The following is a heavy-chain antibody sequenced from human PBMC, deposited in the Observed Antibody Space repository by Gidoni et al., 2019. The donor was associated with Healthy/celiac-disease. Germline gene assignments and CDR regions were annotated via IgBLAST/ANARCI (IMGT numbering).Heavy chain of an antibody. CDR1: GFTFSSYG. V-gene: IGHV3-33*01. J-gene: IGHJ4*02. CDR2: IWYDGSNK. D-gene: IGHD2-15*01. CDR3: ARGVEVVERGYFDY. Sequence: QVQLVASVGGVVQPGRSLRLSCAASGFTFSSYGMHWVRQAPGKGLEWVAVIWYDGSNKYYADSVKGRFTISRDNSKNTRYLQMNSLRAEDTAVYYCARGVEVVERGYFDYWGQGTLVTVSS.